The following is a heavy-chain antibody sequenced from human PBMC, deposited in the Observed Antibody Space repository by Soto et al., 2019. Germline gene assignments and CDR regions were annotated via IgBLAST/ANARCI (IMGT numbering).Heavy chain of an antibody. CDR2: ISSSSSYI. J-gene: IGHJ4*02. CDR3: ARDFRRYYDILTGYLPHLVPDY. D-gene: IGHD3-9*01. V-gene: IGHV3-21*01. CDR1: HFSFSTSW. Sequence: PGGSLRLSCAASHFSFSTSWMNWIRQAPGKGLEWVSSISSSSSYIYYADSVKGRFTISRDNAKNSLYLQMNSLRAEDTAVYYCARDFRRYYDILTGYLPHLVPDYWGQGTRVTVSS.